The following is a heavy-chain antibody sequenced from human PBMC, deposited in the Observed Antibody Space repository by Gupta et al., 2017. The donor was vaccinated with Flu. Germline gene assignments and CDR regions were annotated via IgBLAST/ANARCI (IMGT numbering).Heavy chain of an antibody. J-gene: IGHJ4*02. Sequence: NYNPSLKSRVTISVDKSKNQFSLKLSSVTAADTAVYYCARDEASRPIQGFDYWGQGTLVTVSS. D-gene: IGHD1-1*01. V-gene: IGHV4-4*02. CDR3: ARDEASRPIQGFDY.